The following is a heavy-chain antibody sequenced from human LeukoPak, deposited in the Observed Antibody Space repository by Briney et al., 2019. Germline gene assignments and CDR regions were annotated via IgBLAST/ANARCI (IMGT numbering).Heavy chain of an antibody. Sequence: ASVKVSCKASGYTFTSYYMHWVRQAPGQGLEWMGIINPNGGSTSYAQMFQGRVTMTRDTSTSTVYMELSSLRSEDTGVYYCARDLGPMATIYPHFDYWGQGTLVTVSS. D-gene: IGHD5-12*01. V-gene: IGHV1-46*01. CDR1: GYTFTSYY. CDR2: INPNGGST. CDR3: ARDLGPMATIYPHFDY. J-gene: IGHJ4*02.